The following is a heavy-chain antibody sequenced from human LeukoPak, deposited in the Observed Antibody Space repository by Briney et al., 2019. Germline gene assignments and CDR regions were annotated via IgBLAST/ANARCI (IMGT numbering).Heavy chain of an antibody. CDR3: ATTVGYSYGFLDY. CDR1: GGSISSYY. Sequence: SETLSLTCTVSGGSISSYYWSWIRQPPGKGLEWIGYIYYSGSTNYNPSLKSRVTISVDTSKNQFSLKLSSVTAADTVVYYCATTVGYSYGFLDYWGQGTLVTVSS. V-gene: IGHV4-59*12. D-gene: IGHD5-18*01. J-gene: IGHJ4*02. CDR2: IYYSGST.